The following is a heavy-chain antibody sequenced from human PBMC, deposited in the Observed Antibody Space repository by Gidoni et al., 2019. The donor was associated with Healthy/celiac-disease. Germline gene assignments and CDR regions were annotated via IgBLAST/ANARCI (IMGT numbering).Heavy chain of an antibody. CDR2: INSDGSST. Sequence: EVQLVESGGGLVQPGGSLRLSCAASGFTFSSSWLHWVRHAPGKGLVWVSRINSDGSSTRYADSVKGRFTISRDNAKNTLYLQMNSLRAEDTAVYYCARAGHIVATLWGGGPYYYYYYGMDVWGQGTTVTVSS. V-gene: IGHV3-74*01. CDR1: GFTFSSSW. D-gene: IGHD5-12*01. CDR3: ARAGHIVATLWGGGPYYYYYYGMDV. J-gene: IGHJ6*02.